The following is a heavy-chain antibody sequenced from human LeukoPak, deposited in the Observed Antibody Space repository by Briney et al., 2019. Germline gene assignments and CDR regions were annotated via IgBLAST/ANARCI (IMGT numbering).Heavy chain of an antibody. V-gene: IGHV4-34*01. CDR3: ARMSGSYPSEYFQH. CDR1: GGSLSGYY. D-gene: IGHD1-26*01. Sequence: PSETLSLTCAVYGGSLSGYYWRWIRQPPGKGLEWIGEINHGGGTNYNPSLKSRVTISLDTSKNQFSLKLSSVTAADTAVYYCARMSGSYPSEYFQHWGQGTLVTVSS. CDR2: INHGGGT. J-gene: IGHJ1*01.